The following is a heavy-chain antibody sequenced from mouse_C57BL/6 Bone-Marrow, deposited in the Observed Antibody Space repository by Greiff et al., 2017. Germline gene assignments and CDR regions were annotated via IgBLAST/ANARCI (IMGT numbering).Heavy chain of an antibody. CDR1: GFTFSSYA. V-gene: IGHV5-4*01. CDR2: ISDGGSYT. Sequence: EVQLVEPGGGLVKPGGSLKLSCAASGFTFSSYAMSWVSQTPEKRLEWVATISDGGSYTYYPDNVKGRFTISRDNAKNNLYLQMSQLKSEDTAMYYYGREIVGRYFDVWGTGTTVTVSS. J-gene: IGHJ1*03. CDR3: GREIVGRYFDV. D-gene: IGHD1-3*01.